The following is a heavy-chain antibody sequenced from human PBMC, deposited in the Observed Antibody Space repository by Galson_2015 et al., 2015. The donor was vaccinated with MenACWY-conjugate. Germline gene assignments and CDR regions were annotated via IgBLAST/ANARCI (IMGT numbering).Heavy chain of an antibody. CDR1: GGPISSHY. CDR3: ARVGGAGTSPLEAFDI. Sequence: SETLSLTCNVSGGPISSHYWSWIRQPPGERLEWIGSIYHSGSANYNPSLKNRVTISVETSKSQFSLKVTSVTAADTAVYFCARVGGAGTSPLEAFDIWGQGTAVTVSP. J-gene: IGHJ3*02. CDR2: IYHSGSA. D-gene: IGHD4-17*01. V-gene: IGHV4-59*11.